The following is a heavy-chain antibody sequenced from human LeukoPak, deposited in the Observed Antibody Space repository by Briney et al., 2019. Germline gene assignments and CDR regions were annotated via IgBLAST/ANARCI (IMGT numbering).Heavy chain of an antibody. CDR3: ARDLLYGGNSPFDY. CDR1: GFTFSRYW. V-gene: IGHV3-7*04. D-gene: IGHD4-23*01. CDR2: IKQDGSEK. Sequence: GGSLRLSCAASGFTFSRYWMSWVRRAPGKGLEWVANIKQDGSEKYYMDSVKGRFTISRDNAKNSLYLQMNSLRADDTAVYYCARDLLYGGNSPFDYWGQGTLVTVSS. J-gene: IGHJ4*02.